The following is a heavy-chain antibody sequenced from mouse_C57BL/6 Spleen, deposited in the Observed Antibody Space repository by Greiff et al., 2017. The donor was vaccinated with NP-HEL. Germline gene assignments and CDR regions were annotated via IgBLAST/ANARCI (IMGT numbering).Heavy chain of an antibody. Sequence: QVQLQQSGAELMKPGASVKLSCKATGYTFTGYWIEWVKQRPGHGLEWIGEILPGSGSTNYNEKFKGKATFTADTSSNTAYMQRSSLTTEDSDIYYCARGGTTVVATDWYFDVWGTGTTVTVSS. CDR1: GYTFTGYW. V-gene: IGHV1-9*01. CDR3: ARGGTTVVATDWYFDV. J-gene: IGHJ1*03. D-gene: IGHD1-1*01. CDR2: ILPGSGST.